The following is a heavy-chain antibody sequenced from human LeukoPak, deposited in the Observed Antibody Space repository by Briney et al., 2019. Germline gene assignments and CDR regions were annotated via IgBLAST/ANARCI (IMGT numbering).Heavy chain of an antibody. CDR1: GFTFSSYA. Sequence: GGSLRLSCAASGFTFSSYAMHWVRQAPGKGLEWISGISGSGASTYYADSVTGRFTISRDNSRNTLYLQMNSLRGDDTAVYYCAKDVGKWESLHFFDYWGQGTLVTVSS. V-gene: IGHV3-23*01. J-gene: IGHJ4*02. CDR2: ISGSGAST. D-gene: IGHD1-26*01. CDR3: AKDVGKWESLHFFDY.